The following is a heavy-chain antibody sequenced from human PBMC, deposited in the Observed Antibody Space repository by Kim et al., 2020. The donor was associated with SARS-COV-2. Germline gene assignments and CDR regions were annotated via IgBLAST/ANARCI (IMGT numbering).Heavy chain of an antibody. Sequence: SETLSLTCSVSGGSMQSLYWSWIRQPPGKGLEWIGYIHYLGVTDYNPALKSRLTISLDKSKNQFSLKLNSVTAADTGVYYCARVRSFTRRAFDILGQGT. D-gene: IGHD1-1*01. V-gene: IGHV4-59*11. CDR3: ARVRSFTRRAFDI. CDR1: GGSMQSLY. CDR2: IHYLGVT. J-gene: IGHJ3*02.